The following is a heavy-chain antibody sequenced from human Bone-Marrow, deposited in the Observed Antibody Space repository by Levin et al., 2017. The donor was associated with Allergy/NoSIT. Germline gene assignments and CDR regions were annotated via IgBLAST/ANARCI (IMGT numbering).Heavy chain of an antibody. Sequence: PGGSLRLSCAASGFTFRSFGMHWVRQAPGKGLEWVAVIWSDGSNINYPDSVKGRFTISRDNSKLYLQMNSLRVEDTAVYYCARRDLRGIAVAGKTKFHSAMDVWGQGTTVTVSS. J-gene: IGHJ6*02. CDR3: ARRDLRGIAVAGKTKFHSAMDV. CDR2: IWSDGSNI. V-gene: IGHV3-33*01. D-gene: IGHD6-19*01. CDR1: GFTFRSFG.